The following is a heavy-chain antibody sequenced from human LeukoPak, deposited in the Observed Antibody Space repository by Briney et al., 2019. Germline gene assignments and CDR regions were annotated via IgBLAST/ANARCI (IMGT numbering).Heavy chain of an antibody. J-gene: IGHJ4*02. CDR2: ISYDGSNK. CDR1: GFTFSSYA. CDR3: ARDANRYGSGTLDY. Sequence: PGGSLRLSCAASGFTFSSYAMHWVRQAPGKGLEWVAVISYDGSNKYYADSVKGRFTISRGNSKNTLYLQMNSLRAEDTAVYYCARDANRYGSGTLDYWGQGTLVTVSS. V-gene: IGHV3-30*04. D-gene: IGHD3-10*01.